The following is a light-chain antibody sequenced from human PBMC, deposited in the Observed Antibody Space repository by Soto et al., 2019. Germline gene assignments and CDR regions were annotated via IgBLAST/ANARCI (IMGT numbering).Light chain of an antibody. V-gene: IGKV3-20*01. CDR3: QQYGSSPPYT. Sequence: EVVLTQSPGTLSLSPGKRATLSCRASQSVSNNYLAWYQQKPGQSPKLLIFGSSDRATGIPDRFSGSGSGTDFTLTISSLEPEDLAVYYCQQYGSSPPYTFGQGTKLEIK. CDR2: GSS. CDR1: QSVSNNY. J-gene: IGKJ2*01.